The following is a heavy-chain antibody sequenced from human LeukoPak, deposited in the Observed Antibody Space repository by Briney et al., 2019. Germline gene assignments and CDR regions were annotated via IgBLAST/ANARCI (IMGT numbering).Heavy chain of an antibody. CDR1: GFTFSSYA. Sequence: GGSLRLSCAASGFTFSSYAMSWVRQAPGKGLEWVSAISGSGGSTYYADSVKGRFTISRDNSKNTLYLQMNSLRAEHTAVYYCAKKGDGYNWNPWYFDYWGQGTLVTVSS. V-gene: IGHV3-23*01. J-gene: IGHJ4*02. D-gene: IGHD5-24*01. CDR3: AKKGDGYNWNPWYFDY. CDR2: ISGSGGST.